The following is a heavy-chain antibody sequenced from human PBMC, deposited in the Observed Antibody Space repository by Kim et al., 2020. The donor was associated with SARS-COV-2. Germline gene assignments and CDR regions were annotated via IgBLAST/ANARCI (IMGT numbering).Heavy chain of an antibody. V-gene: IGHV4-39*07. CDR3: ASDRIAAAGPGFDY. CDR2: IYYSGST. Sequence: SETLSLTCTVSGGSISSSSYYWGWIRQPPGKGLEWIGSIYYSGSTYYNPSLKSRVTISVDTSKNQFSLKLSSVTAADTAVYYCASDRIAAAGPGFDYWGQGTLVTVSS. D-gene: IGHD6-13*01. J-gene: IGHJ4*02. CDR1: GGSISSSSYY.